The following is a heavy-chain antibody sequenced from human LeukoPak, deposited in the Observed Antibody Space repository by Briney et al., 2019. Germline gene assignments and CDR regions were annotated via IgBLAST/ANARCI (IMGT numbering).Heavy chain of an antibody. CDR3: AKGTRFFPRGGSRYYYYYYGMDV. J-gene: IGHJ6*04. D-gene: IGHD3-3*01. V-gene: IGHV3-43D*04. CDR2: ISWDGGST. CDR1: GFTFDDYA. Sequence: PGRSLRLSCAASGFTFDDYAMHWVRQAPGKGLEWVSLISWDGGSTYYADSVKGRFTISRDNSKNSLYLQMNSLRAEDTALYYCAKGTRFFPRGGSRYYYYYYGMDVWGKGTTVTVCS.